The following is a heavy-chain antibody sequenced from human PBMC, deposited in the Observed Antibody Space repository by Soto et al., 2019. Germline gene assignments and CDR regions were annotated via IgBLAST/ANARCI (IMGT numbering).Heavy chain of an antibody. J-gene: IGHJ5*02. D-gene: IGHD2-15*01. CDR3: ARHQAPGYLPFDP. CDR1: GDSVSSNTAA. Sequence: SQTLSLTCAISGDSVSSNTAAWNWIRSSPSRGLEWLGRTYYRSNWRHDYAVSVKSRITVNPDTSKNHFSLRLTSVTAADTAVYYCARHQAPGYLPFDPWGQGTLVTVSS. CDR2: TYYRSNWRH. V-gene: IGHV6-1*01.